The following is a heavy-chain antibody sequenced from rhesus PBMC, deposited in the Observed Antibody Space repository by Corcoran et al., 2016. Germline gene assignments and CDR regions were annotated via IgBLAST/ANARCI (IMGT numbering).Heavy chain of an antibody. J-gene: IGHJ5-2*02. CDR1: GGSLSSSS. Sequence: QLQLQESGPGLVKPSETLSVTCAVSGGSLSSSSWSWIRQAPGKGLEWIGYIYGSGSSTHHNPSLESRVTLSVDTSKNQFSLKLSSVTAADTAVYYCGRGLRGSNSLDVWGRGVLVTVSS. D-gene: IGHD3-3*01. V-gene: IGHV4-169*01. CDR2: IYGSGSST. CDR3: GRGLRGSNSLDV.